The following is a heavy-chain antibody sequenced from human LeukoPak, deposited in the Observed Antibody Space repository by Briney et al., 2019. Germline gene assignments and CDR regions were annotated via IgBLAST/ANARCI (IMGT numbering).Heavy chain of an antibody. Sequence: ASVKVSCKASGGTFSSYAISWVRQAPGQGLEWMGRIIPILGIANYAQKFQGRVTIAADKSTSTAYMELSSLRSEDTAVYYCAREAGQRITIFGVVTPRGIFDSWGQGTLVTVSS. CDR2: IIPILGIA. J-gene: IGHJ4*02. CDR1: GGTFSSYA. V-gene: IGHV1-69*04. CDR3: AREAGQRITIFGVVTPRGIFDS. D-gene: IGHD3-3*01.